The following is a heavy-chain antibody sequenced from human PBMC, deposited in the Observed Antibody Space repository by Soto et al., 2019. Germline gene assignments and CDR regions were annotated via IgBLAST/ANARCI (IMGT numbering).Heavy chain of an antibody. J-gene: IGHJ4*02. D-gene: IGHD3-16*01. Sequence: ASVKVSCKASGYTFTSYAMHWVRQAPGQRLEWMGWINAGNGNTKYSQKFQGRVTITRDTSASTAYMELSSLRSEDTAVYYCARESDFGGVLVRGGYGGKETLVTFPS. CDR1: GYTFTSYA. CDR2: INAGNGNT. CDR3: ARESDFGGVLVRGGY. V-gene: IGHV1-3*01.